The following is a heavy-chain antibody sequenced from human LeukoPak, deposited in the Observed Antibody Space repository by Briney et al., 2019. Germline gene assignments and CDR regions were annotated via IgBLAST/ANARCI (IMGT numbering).Heavy chain of an antibody. CDR2: FHYSGST. V-gene: IGHV4-39*07. J-gene: IGHJ3*02. CDR1: GGSISSSTYY. CDR3: ARVGLYAFDI. Sequence: SETLSLTCTVSGGSISSSTYYWGCIRQPPGKGLECIGTFHYSGSTYFNPSLESRVTISVDTSKNQFSLKLTSVTAADTAVYYCARVGLYAFDIWGQGTMVTVSS.